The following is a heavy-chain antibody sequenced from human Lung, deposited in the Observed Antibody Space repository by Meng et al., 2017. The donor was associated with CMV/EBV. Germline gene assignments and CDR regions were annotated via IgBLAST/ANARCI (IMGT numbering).Heavy chain of an antibody. CDR3: AKDSGVWSFDY. V-gene: IGHV1-46*01. D-gene: IGHD6-19*01. Sequence: ASXXVSCKASGFALTKYYMHWVRQAPGQGLEWMGSISPSGSSTHYAQKFQGRVTMTRDTSTSTVYMELSSLRSEDTAVYYCAKDSGVWSFDYGGQGTLVTVSS. CDR1: GFALTKYY. J-gene: IGHJ4*02. CDR2: ISPSGSST.